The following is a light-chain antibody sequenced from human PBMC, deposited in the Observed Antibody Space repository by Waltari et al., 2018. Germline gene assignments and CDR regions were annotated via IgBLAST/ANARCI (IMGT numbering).Light chain of an antibody. V-gene: IGLV2-14*01. CDR1: DSDGGAYDF. Sequence: QSALTQPASVSGSPGQSITISCSGTDSDGGAYDFVSWYQQHPGKPPHLIIYEVSNRPSGISNRFSASKSGNTASLTISGLQAEDEADYYCSSYTTSSAPGVFGTGTRVTVL. J-gene: IGLJ1*01. CDR3: SSYTTSSAPGV. CDR2: EVS.